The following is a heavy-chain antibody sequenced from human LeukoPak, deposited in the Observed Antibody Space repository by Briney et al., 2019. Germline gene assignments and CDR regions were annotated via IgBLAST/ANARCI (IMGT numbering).Heavy chain of an antibody. Sequence: ASVKISCKASGYTFTDYYMHWVRQAPGQGLEWMGWISPNSGETSYAQKFQGRVTMTRDTSIRTVYMEVNSLRPDDTAVFYCARDGNFDYWGQGTLVTVSS. CDR2: ISPNSGET. CDR3: ARDGNFDY. CDR1: GYTFTDYY. J-gene: IGHJ4*02. V-gene: IGHV1-2*02. D-gene: IGHD1-1*01.